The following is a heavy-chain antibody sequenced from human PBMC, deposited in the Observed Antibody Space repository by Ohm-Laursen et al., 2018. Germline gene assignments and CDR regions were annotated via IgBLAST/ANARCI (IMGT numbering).Heavy chain of an antibody. CDR1: GNSINTYY. D-gene: IGHD1-26*01. CDR3: AGNRLGSSFDN. V-gene: IGHV4-59*08. CDR2: IHYSGNT. J-gene: IGHJ4*02. Sequence: SDTLSLTCTISGNSINTYYWSWIRQPPGKGLEYISWIHYSGNTNYNPSLRSRVTISVDTSKNQISLSLRSVTAADTAIYYCAGNRLGSSFDNWGPGTVVTVSP.